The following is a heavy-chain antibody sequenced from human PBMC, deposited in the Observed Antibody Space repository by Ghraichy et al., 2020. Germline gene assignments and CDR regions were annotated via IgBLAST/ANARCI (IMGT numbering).Heavy chain of an antibody. D-gene: IGHD3-10*01. V-gene: IGHV1-69*02. CDR1: GGTFSSYT. J-gene: IGHJ6*02. CDR2: IIPILGIA. CDR3: ATTGPRVYYYYYGMDV. Sequence: SVKVSCKASGGTFSSYTISWVRQAPGQGLEWMGRIIPILGIANYAQKFQGRVTITADKSTSTAYMELSSLRSEDTAVYYCATTGPRVYYYYYGMDVWGQGTTVTVSS.